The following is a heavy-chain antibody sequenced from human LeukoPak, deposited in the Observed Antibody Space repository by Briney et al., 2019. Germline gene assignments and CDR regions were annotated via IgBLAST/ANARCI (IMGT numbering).Heavy chain of an antibody. D-gene: IGHD5-18*01. J-gene: IGHJ4*02. CDR3: ARDLHRLQQWLTSGY. CDR2: IKQDGSEK. CDR1: GFTFSSYW. Sequence: GGSLRLSCAASGFTFSSYWMSWVRQAPGKGLEWVANIKQDGSEKYYVDSVKGRFTISRDNAKNSLYLQMNSLRAEDTAVYYCARDLHRLQQWLTSGYWGQGARVTVSS. V-gene: IGHV3-7*01.